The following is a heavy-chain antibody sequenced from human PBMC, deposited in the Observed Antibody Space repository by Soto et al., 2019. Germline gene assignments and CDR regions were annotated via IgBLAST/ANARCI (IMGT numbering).Heavy chain of an antibody. CDR1: GFTFSSYA. D-gene: IGHD5-12*01. CDR2: ISGSGGST. J-gene: IGHJ5*02. CDR3: AKDRSRRWLQPSHWFDP. Sequence: GGSLRLSCAASGFTFSSYAMSWVRQAPGKGLEWASAISGSGGSTYYADSVKGRFTISRDNSKNTLYLQMNSLRAEDTAVYYCAKDRSRRWLQPSHWFDPWGQGTLVTVSS. V-gene: IGHV3-23*01.